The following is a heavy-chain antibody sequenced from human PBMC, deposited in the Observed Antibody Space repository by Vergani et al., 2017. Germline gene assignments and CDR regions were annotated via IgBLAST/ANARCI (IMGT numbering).Heavy chain of an antibody. CDR3: ARLPGSILGYCSGGSCYGEN. D-gene: IGHD2-15*01. CDR1: GYSFTIYW. Sequence: EVQLVQSGAEVKKPGESLKISCKGSGYSFTIYWIGWVRQMPGKGLEWMGIIYPGDSDTRYSPSFQGQVTISADKSISTAYLQWSSLKASDTAMYYCARLPGSILGYCSGGSCYGENWGQGTLVTVSS. V-gene: IGHV5-51*01. J-gene: IGHJ4*02. CDR2: IYPGDSDT.